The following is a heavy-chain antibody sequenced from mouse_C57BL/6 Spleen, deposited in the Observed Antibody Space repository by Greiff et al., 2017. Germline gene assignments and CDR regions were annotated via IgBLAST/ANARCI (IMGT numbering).Heavy chain of an antibody. D-gene: IGHD1-1*01. V-gene: IGHV1-15*01. CDR1: GYTFTDYE. CDR2: IDPETGGP. Sequence: VQLQQSGAELVRPGASVTLSCKASGYTFTDYEMHWVKPTPVHGLEWIGAIDPETGGPAYNQKFKGKAILTADKSSSTAYMELRILTSEDSAVYYCTRSYGSSHWYFDVWGTGTTVTVSS. J-gene: IGHJ1*03. CDR3: TRSYGSSHWYFDV.